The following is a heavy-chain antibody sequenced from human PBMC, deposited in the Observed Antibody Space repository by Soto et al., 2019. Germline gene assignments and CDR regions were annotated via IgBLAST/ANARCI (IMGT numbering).Heavy chain of an antibody. CDR3: ARGRLTMTVVVTEAFDI. J-gene: IGHJ3*02. D-gene: IGHD3-22*01. CDR1: GYTFTSYY. Sequence: RASVKVSCKASGYTFTSYYVHWVRQAPGQGLEWMAIINPSGGSTSYAQKFQDRVTTARDTSTSTVYMELSSLRSEDTAVYYCARGRLTMTVVVTEAFDIWGQGTMVTVSS. CDR2: INPSGGST. V-gene: IGHV1-46*01.